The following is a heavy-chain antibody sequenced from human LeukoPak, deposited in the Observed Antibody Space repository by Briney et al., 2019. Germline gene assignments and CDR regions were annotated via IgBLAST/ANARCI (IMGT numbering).Heavy chain of an antibody. V-gene: IGHV3-23*01. D-gene: IGHD6-19*01. J-gene: IGHJ4*02. Sequence: GGSLRLSCAASGFTFSSYAVSWVRQAPGKGLEWVSAISGSGGSTYYADSVKGRFTISRDNSKNTLYLQMNSLRAEDTAVYYCAKLPYSSGWYYFDYWGQGTLVTVSS. CDR1: GFTFSSYA. CDR2: ISGSGGST. CDR3: AKLPYSSGWYYFDY.